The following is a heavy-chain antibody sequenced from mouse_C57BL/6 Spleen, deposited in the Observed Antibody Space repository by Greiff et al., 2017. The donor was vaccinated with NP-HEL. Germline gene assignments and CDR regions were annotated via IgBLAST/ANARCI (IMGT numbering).Heavy chain of an antibody. V-gene: IGHV14-2*01. D-gene: IGHD2-10*02. CDR2: IDPEDGET. CDR3: ARYDPLGDFDY. J-gene: IGHJ2*01. CDR1: GFNIKDYY. Sequence: EVQLQESGAELVKPGASVKLSCTASGFNIKDYYMHWVKQRTEQGLEWIGRIDPEDGETKYAPKFPGKATITADTSSNTAYLQLSSLTSEDTAVYYCARYDPLGDFDYWGQGTTLTVSS.